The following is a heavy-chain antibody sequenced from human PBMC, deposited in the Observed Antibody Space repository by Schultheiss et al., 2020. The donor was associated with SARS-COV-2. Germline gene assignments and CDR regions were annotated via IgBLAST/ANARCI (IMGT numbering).Heavy chain of an antibody. D-gene: IGHD3-10*01. J-gene: IGHJ4*02. V-gene: IGHV3-73*01. Sequence: GGSLRLSCAASGFTFSSYSMNWVRQASGKGLEWVGRIRSKANSYATAYAASVKGRFTISRDDSKNTAYLQMNSLRAEDTAVYYCARERAVLLWFGDSGPPDYWGQGTLVTVSS. CDR2: IRSKANSYAT. CDR1: GFTFSSYS. CDR3: ARERAVLLWFGDSGPPDY.